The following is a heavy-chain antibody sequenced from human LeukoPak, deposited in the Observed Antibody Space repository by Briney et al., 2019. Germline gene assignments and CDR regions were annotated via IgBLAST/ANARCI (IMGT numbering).Heavy chain of an antibody. Sequence: GGSLRLSCVASGFTFSSYGMHWVRQAPGKGLEWVADIWYDGKNEHFADSVKGRFTISRDNSKNTLYLQMNSLRAEDTAVYYCASHGWVTGTTKADYWGQGTLVTVSS. J-gene: IGHJ4*02. V-gene: IGHV3-33*01. CDR2: IWYDGKNE. CDR3: ASHGWVTGTTKADY. D-gene: IGHD4-17*01. CDR1: GFTFSSYG.